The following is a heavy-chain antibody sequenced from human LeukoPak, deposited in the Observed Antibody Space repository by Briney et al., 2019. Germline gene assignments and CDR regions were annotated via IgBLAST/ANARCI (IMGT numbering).Heavy chain of an antibody. CDR1: GFTSSSYS. J-gene: IGHJ6*02. CDR3: ERDVHWSHYGDGMDV. V-gene: IGHV3-21*01. CDR2: ISSSSSYI. D-gene: IGHD2-8*02. Sequence: TTGGSLRFSCAASGFTSSSYSMNWVRQAPGKGLEWVSSISSSSSYIYYADSVKGRFTISRDNAKNSLYLQMNSLRAEDTAVYYCERDVHWSHYGDGMDVWGQGTTVTVSS.